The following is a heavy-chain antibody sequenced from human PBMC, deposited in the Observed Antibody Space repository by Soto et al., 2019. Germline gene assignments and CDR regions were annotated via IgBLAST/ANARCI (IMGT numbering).Heavy chain of an antibody. CDR1: GASIRRYY. V-gene: IGHV4-59*01. Sequence: QVQLQESGPRLVRPSETLSLTCTVSGASIRRYYWSWIRQPPGKGLEWIGFIHHSGSTNYNPSLKSRLTMSVDTSKNQFSLKLSSVTAADTAVYYCTRGDSSSWRPHFDYWGQGTLVTVSS. CDR2: IHHSGST. D-gene: IGHD6-13*01. CDR3: TRGDSSSWRPHFDY. J-gene: IGHJ4*02.